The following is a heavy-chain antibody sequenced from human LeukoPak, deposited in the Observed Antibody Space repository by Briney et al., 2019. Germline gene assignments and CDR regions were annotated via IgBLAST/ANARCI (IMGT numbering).Heavy chain of an antibody. J-gene: IGHJ4*02. V-gene: IGHV4-30-4*01. CDR3: ARGRGVPYYYDSSGYYPADY. CDR2: IYYSGST. D-gene: IGHD3-22*01. Sequence: PSETLSLTCTVSGASISSGDYYWSWIHQPPGKGLECIGHIYYSGSTYYNPSLKSRVTISVDTSKNQFSLKLSSVTAADTAVYYCARGRGVPYYYDSSGYYPADYWGQGTLVTVSS. CDR1: GASISSGDYY.